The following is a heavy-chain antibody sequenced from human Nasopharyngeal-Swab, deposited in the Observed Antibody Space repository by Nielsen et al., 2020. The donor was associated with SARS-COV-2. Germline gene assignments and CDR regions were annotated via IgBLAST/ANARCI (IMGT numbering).Heavy chain of an antibody. CDR2: INHSGST. D-gene: IGHD2-2*01. CDR3: ARGLSGIVPAPILGLGPYYYYYYMDV. J-gene: IGHJ6*03. CDR1: GGSFSGSY. Sequence: SETLSLTCAVYGGSFSGSYWGWIRQPPGKGPEWIAEINHSGSTNYNPSLKSRVTLSVDTSTNQVSLEVSSVTAADTAVYYCARGLSGIVPAPILGLGPYYYYYYMDVWGKGTTVTVSS. V-gene: IGHV4-34*01.